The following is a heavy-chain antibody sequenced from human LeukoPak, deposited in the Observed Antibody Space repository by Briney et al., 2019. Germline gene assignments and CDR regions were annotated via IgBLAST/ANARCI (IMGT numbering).Heavy chain of an antibody. V-gene: IGHV3-48*02. CDR2: IGSSGSAGGNI. J-gene: IGHJ6*03. CDR1: GFSFSGFG. CDR3: ARAPTPYFTYYMDV. D-gene: IGHD2-21*01. Sequence: GGPLRLSCAASGFSFSGFGMNWVRQAPGKGLEWISYIGSSGSAGGNIYYAVSVKGRFTVSRDNAKDSLFLQMNSLQDADTAVYYCARAPTPYFTYYMDVWGKGTTVTVSS.